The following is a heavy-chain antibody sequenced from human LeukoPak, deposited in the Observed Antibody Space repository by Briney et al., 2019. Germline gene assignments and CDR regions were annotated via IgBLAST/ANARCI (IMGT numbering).Heavy chain of an antibody. J-gene: IGHJ4*02. V-gene: IGHV3-64D*09. CDR1: GFTFRSYA. CDR2: INDNGGRT. CDR3: VKDVSGSYAFDY. Sequence: GGSLRLSCSASGFTFRSYAMHWVRQAPGKGLEYVSGINDNGGRTHYGDSVKGRFTISRDNSKNTLYLQMSTLRSEDTAVYYCVKDVSGSYAFDYWGQGTLVTVSS. D-gene: IGHD1-26*01.